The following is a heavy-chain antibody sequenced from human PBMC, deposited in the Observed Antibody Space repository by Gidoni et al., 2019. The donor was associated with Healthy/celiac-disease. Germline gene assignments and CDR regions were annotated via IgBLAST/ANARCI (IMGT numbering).Heavy chain of an antibody. CDR3: AKGTRITGTKGTRYYYYGMDV. Sequence: QVQLVASGGGVVQPGRSLRLSCAASGFTFSRYGMPWVRQAPGKGLEWVAVISYDGSNKYYADSVKGRFTISRDNSKNTLYLQMNSLRAEDTAVYYCAKGTRITGTKGTRYYYYGMDVWGQGTTVTVSS. D-gene: IGHD1-20*01. V-gene: IGHV3-30*18. CDR2: ISYDGSNK. CDR1: GFTFSRYG. J-gene: IGHJ6*02.